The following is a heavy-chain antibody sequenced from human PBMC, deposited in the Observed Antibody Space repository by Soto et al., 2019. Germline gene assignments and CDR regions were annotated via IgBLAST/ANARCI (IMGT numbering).Heavy chain of an antibody. CDR3: AKVGRIAARPYYFDY. D-gene: IGHD6-6*01. J-gene: IGHJ4*02. CDR2: ISYDGSNK. Sequence: PGGSLRLSCAASGFTFSSYGMRWVRQAPGKGLEWVAVISYDGSNKYYADSVKVRFTISRDNSKNTLYLQMNSLRAEDTAVYYCAKVGRIAARPYYFDYWGQGTLVNSPQ. V-gene: IGHV3-30*18. CDR1: GFTFSSYG.